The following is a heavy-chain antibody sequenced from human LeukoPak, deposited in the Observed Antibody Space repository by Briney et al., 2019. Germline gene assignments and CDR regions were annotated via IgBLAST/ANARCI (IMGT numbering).Heavy chain of an antibody. D-gene: IGHD4-23*01. CDR2: IYHSGST. CDR3: ARATVVTPYLGPSWS. CDR1: GYSISSGYY. Sequence: PSETLSLTCTVSGYSISSGYYWGWIRQPPGKGLEWIGSIYHSGSTYYNPSLKSRVTISVDTSKNQFSLKLSSVTAAGTAVYYCARATVVTPYLGPSWSWGQGTLVTVSS. V-gene: IGHV4-38-2*02. J-gene: IGHJ5*02.